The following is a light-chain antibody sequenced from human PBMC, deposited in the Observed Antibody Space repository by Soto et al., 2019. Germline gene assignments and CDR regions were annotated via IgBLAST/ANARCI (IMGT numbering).Light chain of an antibody. CDR2: EVS. J-gene: IGLJ3*02. CDR1: TSDVGGYNH. Sequence: QSALTQPASVSGSPGQSISISCTGATSDVGGYNHVSWYQQHPGKAPKLVIYEVSHRPSGVPNRFSGSTSDNTASLTISGLQAEDEADYYCISYTSVTTRVFGGGTKLTVL. V-gene: IGLV2-14*01. CDR3: ISYTSVTTRV.